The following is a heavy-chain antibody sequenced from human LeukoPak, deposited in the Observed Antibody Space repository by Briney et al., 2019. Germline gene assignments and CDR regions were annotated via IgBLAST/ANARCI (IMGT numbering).Heavy chain of an antibody. CDR1: GFTVSSNY. Sequence: GGSLRLSCAASGFTVSSNYMSWVRQAPGKGLEWVSVIYSGGSTYYADSVKGRFTISRDNSKNTLYLQMNSLRDEDTAVYYCARDHPSSGYYYWGQGTLVTVSS. D-gene: IGHD3-22*01. J-gene: IGHJ4*02. CDR2: IYSGGST. CDR3: ARDHPSSGYYY. V-gene: IGHV3-66*01.